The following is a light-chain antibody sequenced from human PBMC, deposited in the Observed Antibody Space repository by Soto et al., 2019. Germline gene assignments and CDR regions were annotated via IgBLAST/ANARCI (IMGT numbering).Light chain of an antibody. V-gene: IGLV2-14*02. CDR1: SSDVETYKF. CDR3: ISYTGSDTSYV. CDR2: EGT. J-gene: IGLJ1*01. Sequence: QSALTQPASVSGSPGQSITISCIGSSSDVETYKFVSWYQHHPGNAPKLIIYEGTQRPSGISNRISGSQSGSTASLTISGLQAEDEADYYCISYTGSDTSYVFGTGTKLTVL.